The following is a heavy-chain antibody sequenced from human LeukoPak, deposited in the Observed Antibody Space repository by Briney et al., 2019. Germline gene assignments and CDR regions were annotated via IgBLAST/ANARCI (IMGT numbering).Heavy chain of an antibody. CDR2: ISGDGDKA. V-gene: IGHV3-23*01. Sequence: PGGSLRLSCAASGFTFTTYAINWVRQTPGKGLEWVSGISGDGDKAYYADSVKGRFTVSRDNSKNTVSLQMSSLRAEDTALYYCAKELALAGTGGGFDVWGQGTRVAVSS. D-gene: IGHD6-19*01. CDR3: AKELALAGTGGGFDV. CDR1: GFTFTTYA. J-gene: IGHJ3*01.